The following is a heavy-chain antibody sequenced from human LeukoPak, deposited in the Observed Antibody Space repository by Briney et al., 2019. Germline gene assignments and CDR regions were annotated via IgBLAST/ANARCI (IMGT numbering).Heavy chain of an antibody. CDR2: ISSSSSYI. CDR3: AHWWDGGSYRDKHDAFDI. CDR1: GFTFDDYT. V-gene: IGHV3-21*01. Sequence: GGSLRLSCAASGFTFDDYTMHWVRQAPGKGLEWVSSISSSSSYIYYADSVKGRFTISRDNAKNSLYLQMNSLRAEDTAVYYCAHWWDGGSYRDKHDAFDIWGQGTMVTVSP. D-gene: IGHD1-26*01. J-gene: IGHJ3*02.